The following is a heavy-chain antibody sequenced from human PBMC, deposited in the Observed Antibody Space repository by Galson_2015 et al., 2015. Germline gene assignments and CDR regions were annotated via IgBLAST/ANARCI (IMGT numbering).Heavy chain of an antibody. J-gene: IGHJ4*02. V-gene: IGHV3-30-3*01. CDR1: GFSFSSCA. Sequence: SLRLSCAASGFSFSSCAMHWVRQAPGKGLEWVAVISYDGSNKYYADSVQGRFTISRDNSKNTLYLQMNSLRAEDTAVYYCGRVPNRWYHPYYFDYWGQGTLVTVSP. CDR3: GRVPNRWYHPYYFDY. D-gene: IGHD6-13*01. CDR2: ISYDGSNK.